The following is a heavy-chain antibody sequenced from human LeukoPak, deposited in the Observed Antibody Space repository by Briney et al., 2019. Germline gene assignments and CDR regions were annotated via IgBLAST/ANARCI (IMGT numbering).Heavy chain of an antibody. CDR3: ARDGARSGYDRRNWFDP. CDR2: ISYDGSNK. CDR1: GFTFSSYA. Sequence: PGGSLRLSCAASGFTFSSYAMHWVRQAPGKGLEWVAVISYDGSNKYYADSVKGRFTISRDNSKNTLYLQMNSLRAEDTAVYYCARDGARSGYDRRNWFDPWGQGTLVTVSS. J-gene: IGHJ5*02. V-gene: IGHV3-30-3*01. D-gene: IGHD5-12*01.